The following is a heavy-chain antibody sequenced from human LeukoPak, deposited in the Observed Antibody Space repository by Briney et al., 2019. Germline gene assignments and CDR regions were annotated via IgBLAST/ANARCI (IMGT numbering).Heavy chain of an antibody. CDR2: IKEDGTET. J-gene: IGHJ4*02. CDR1: GFMFSSNW. V-gene: IGHV3-7*03. Sequence: GGSLRLSCAASGFMFSSNWMSWVRLAPGKGLEWVANIKEDGTETYYEDSVKGRFTISRDNAKNSLYLQMNSLRVEDTAVYYCAKEGRSLQTYWGQGTLVTVPS. D-gene: IGHD5-24*01. CDR3: AKEGRSLQTY.